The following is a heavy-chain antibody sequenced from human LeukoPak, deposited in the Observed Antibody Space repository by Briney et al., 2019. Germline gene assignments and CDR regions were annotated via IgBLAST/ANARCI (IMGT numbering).Heavy chain of an antibody. V-gene: IGHV4-38-2*01. J-gene: IGHJ5*02. D-gene: IGHD3-16*01. CDR2: ISHSGST. Sequence: SETLSLTCAVFGYSITSGFSWGWIRQPPGKGLEWIGTISHSGSTDYKSTLESRLTISMDTSKNQFSLRLTSLTAADTAVYYCARVGGVPGIELWGRGTLVTVSS. CDR1: GYSITSGFS. CDR3: ARVGGVPGIEL.